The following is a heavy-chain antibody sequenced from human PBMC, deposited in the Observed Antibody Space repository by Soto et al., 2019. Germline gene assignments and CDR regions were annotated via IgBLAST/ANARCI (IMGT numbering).Heavy chain of an antibody. CDR2: ISAYKGNT. Sequence: GASVKVSCKASGYTFTSYGISWVRQAPGQGLEWMGWISAYKGNTNYAQKLQGRVTMTTDTSTSTAYMELRSLRSDDTAVYYCARVSGVVRFLDAFDIWGQGTMVTVSS. V-gene: IGHV1-18*01. CDR3: ARVSGVVRFLDAFDI. D-gene: IGHD3-10*01. J-gene: IGHJ3*02. CDR1: GYTFTSYG.